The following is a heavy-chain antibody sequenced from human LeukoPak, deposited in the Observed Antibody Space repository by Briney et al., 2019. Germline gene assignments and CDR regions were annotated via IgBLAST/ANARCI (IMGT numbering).Heavy chain of an antibody. D-gene: IGHD4-17*01. Sequence: SETLSLTCAVSGGSISSGGYSWSWIRQPPGKGLEWIGYIYHSGSTYYNPSLKSRVTISVDRSKNQFSLKLSSVTAADTAVYYCARRTDYGYFDYWGQGTLVTVSS. J-gene: IGHJ4*02. CDR2: IYHSGST. V-gene: IGHV4-30-2*01. CDR1: GGSISSGGYS. CDR3: ARRTDYGYFDY.